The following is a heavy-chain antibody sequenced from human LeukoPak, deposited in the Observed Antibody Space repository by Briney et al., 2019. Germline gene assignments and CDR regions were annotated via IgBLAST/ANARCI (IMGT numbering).Heavy chain of an antibody. CDR3: TRVGYIDEGIDY. CDR1: GFTFSDYW. V-gene: IGHV3-7*04. D-gene: IGHD5-24*01. Sequence: GGSLRLSCAASGFTFSDYWMHWVRQAPGKGLEWVANIKQDGSAKYYVDSVKGRFTISRDNAKNSLYLQMNSLRAEDTAIYYCTRVGYIDEGIDYWGQGTLVTVSS. CDR2: IKQDGSAK. J-gene: IGHJ4*02.